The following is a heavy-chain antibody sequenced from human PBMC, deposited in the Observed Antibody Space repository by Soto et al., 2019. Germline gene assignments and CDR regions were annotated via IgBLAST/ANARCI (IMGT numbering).Heavy chain of an antibody. J-gene: IGHJ6*02. Sequence: EVQLVESGGGLVKPGGSLRLSCAASGFTFSSYSMNWVRQAPGKGLEWVSSISSSSSYIYYADSVKGRFTSSRDNAKNSLYLQMNSLRAADTAVYYCARVESGWYVLYYYGMDVWGQGTTVTVSS. CDR2: ISSSSSYI. CDR1: GFTFSSYS. V-gene: IGHV3-21*01. CDR3: ARVESGWYVLYYYGMDV. D-gene: IGHD6-19*01.